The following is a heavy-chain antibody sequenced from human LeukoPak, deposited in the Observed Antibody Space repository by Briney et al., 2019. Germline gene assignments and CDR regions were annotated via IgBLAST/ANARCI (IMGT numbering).Heavy chain of an antibody. CDR2: INPNSGGT. CDR1: GYTFTGYY. V-gene: IGHV1-2*02. Sequence: ASVKVSCKASGYTFTGYYMHWVRQAPGQGLEWMGWINPNSGGTNYAQKFQGRVTMTRDTSISTAYMELSRLRSGDTAVYYCARSPFMVRALDYWGQGTLVTVSS. CDR3: ARSPFMVRALDY. D-gene: IGHD3-10*01. J-gene: IGHJ4*02.